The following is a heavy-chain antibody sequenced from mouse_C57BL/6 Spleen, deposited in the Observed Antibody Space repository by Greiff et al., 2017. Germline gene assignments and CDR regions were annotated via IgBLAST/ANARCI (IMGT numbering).Heavy chain of an antibody. D-gene: IGHD2-3*01. Sequence: QVQLQQPGAELVMPGASVKLSCKASGYTFTSYWMHWVKQRPGQGLEWIGEIDPSDSYTNYNQKFKGKSTLTVDKSSSTAYMRLSSLTSEDSAVYYCARRGYYDGYFLYAMDYWGQGTSVTVSS. CDR3: ARRGYYDGYFLYAMDY. CDR1: GYTFTSYW. J-gene: IGHJ4*01. CDR2: IDPSDSYT. V-gene: IGHV1-69*01.